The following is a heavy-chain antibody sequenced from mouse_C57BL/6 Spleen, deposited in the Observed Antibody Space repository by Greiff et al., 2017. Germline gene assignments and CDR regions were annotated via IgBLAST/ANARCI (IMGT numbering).Heavy chain of an antibody. CDR3: ARNLYYRNSEGYAMDY. CDR2: IDPSDSNT. V-gene: IGHV1-50*01. J-gene: IGHJ4*01. Sequence: QVQLQQPGAELVKPGASVKLSCKASGYTFTSYWMQWVKQRPGQGLEWIGEIDPSDSNTNYNQKFKGKATLTVDTSSSTAYMQLGSLTSEDSAVYDCARNLYYRNSEGYAMDYWGQGTSVTVSS. CDR1: GYTFTSYW. D-gene: IGHD2-5*01.